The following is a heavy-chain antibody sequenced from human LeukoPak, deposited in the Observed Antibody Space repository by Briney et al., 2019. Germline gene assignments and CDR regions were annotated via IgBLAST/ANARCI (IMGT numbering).Heavy chain of an antibody. CDR2: IYHSGST. CDR1: GGSISSGGYY. D-gene: IGHD3-10*01. J-gene: IGHJ4*02. Sequence: PSETLSLTCTVSGGSISSGGYYWSWIRQPPGKGLEWIGYIYHSGSTYYNPSLKSRVTISVDRSKNQFSLKLSSVTAADTAVYYCARAPWGITMVRGVIIRVPYFDYWGQGTLVTVSS. V-gene: IGHV4-30-2*01. CDR3: ARAPWGITMVRGVIIRVPYFDY.